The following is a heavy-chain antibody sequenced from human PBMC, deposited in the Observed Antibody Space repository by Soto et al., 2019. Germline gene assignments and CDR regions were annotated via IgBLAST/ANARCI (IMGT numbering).Heavy chain of an antibody. D-gene: IGHD2-21*01. V-gene: IGHV3-23*01. Sequence: PGGSLRLSCAASGFTFSNYAMSWVRQAPGKGLEWVSTLTRSGHTFYADSVRGRFTISRDNSKNTLSLQMDSLRAEDMAVYYCAREFAPGSPNYDYWGLGTLVTVSS. J-gene: IGHJ4*02. CDR2: LTRSGHT. CDR1: GFTFSNYA. CDR3: AREFAPGSPNYDY.